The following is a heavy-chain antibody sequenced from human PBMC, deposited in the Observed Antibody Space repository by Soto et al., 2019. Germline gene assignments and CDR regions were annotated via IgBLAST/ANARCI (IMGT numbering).Heavy chain of an antibody. Sequence: PGGSRRLACAASGFTFSSYALYWVRQPPGKGLEWVSAISGSGDTTYYADSGKGRFTTSRDNSKDTLYLQMNSLRAEDTAVYYCAKARVETRSSWYMEFDYWGQGTLVTVSS. V-gene: IGHV3-23*01. J-gene: IGHJ4*02. CDR1: GFTFSSYA. CDR2: ISGSGDTT. D-gene: IGHD6-13*01. CDR3: AKARVETRSSWYMEFDY.